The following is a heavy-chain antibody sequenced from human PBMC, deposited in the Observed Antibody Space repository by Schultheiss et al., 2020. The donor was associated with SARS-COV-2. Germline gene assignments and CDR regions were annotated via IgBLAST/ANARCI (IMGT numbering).Heavy chain of an antibody. D-gene: IGHD2/OR15-2a*01. J-gene: IGHJ5*02. V-gene: IGHV3-74*01. Sequence: GGSLRLSCAASGFTFSSYSMNWVRQAPGKGLVWVSRINSDGSSTSYADSVKGRFTISRDNAKNTLYLQMNSLRAEDTAVYYCARDRRYYGWFDPWGQGTLVTVAS. CDR3: ARDRRYYGWFDP. CDR1: GFTFSSYS. CDR2: INSDGSST.